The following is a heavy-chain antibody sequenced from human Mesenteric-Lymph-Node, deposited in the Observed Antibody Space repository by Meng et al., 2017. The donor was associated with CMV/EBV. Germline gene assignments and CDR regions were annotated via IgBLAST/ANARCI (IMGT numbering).Heavy chain of an antibody. CDR2: INPNGGGT. J-gene: IGHJ4*02. Sequence: ASVKVSCKASGYTFIDYYIHWVRQAPGQGLEWMGWINPNGGGTNFAQKFQGRVTMTRDTSTSTVYMELSSLRSEDTAVYYCAGGGYFDYWGQGTLVTVSS. D-gene: IGHD2-15*01. CDR3: AGGGYFDY. V-gene: IGHV1-2*02. CDR1: GYTFIDYY.